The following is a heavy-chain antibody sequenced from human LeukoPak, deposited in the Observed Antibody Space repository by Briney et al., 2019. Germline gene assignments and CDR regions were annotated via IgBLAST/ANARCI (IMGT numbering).Heavy chain of an antibody. Sequence: ASVKVSCKASVGTFTSYAISWVRQAPGQGLEWMGGIILIFGTANYAQKFQGRVTLTADESTSTAYMGLSSLRSEGTAVYYCAKAKVVCSSTSCGYYYGMDVWGQVTTATVSS. CDR1: VGTFTSYA. J-gene: IGHJ6*02. CDR2: IILIFGTA. V-gene: IGHV1-69*13. CDR3: AKAKVVCSSTSCGYYYGMDV. D-gene: IGHD2-2*01.